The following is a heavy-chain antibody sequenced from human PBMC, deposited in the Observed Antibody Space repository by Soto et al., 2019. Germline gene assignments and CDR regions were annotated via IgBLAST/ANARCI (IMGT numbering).Heavy chain of an antibody. J-gene: IGHJ5*02. V-gene: IGHV4-59*08. CDR1: GGSISSYY. CDR3: GRHGALEWFPNWFDP. Sequence: PSETLSLTCTVSGGSISSYYWSWIRQPPGKGLEWIGYIYYSGSTNYNPSLKSRVTISVDTSKNQFSLKLSSVTAADTAVYYCGRHGALEWFPNWFDPWGQGTLVTVSS. CDR2: IYYSGST. D-gene: IGHD3-3*01.